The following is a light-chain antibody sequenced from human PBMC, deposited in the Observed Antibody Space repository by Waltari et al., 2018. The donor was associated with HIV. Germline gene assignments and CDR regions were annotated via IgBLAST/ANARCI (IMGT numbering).Light chain of an antibody. J-gene: IGLJ2*01. Sequence: QSALTQPPSVSGAPGQSVTISCSGTSSNIGAGFDVHWYQHLPGTAPLLLISSNNHPPSGVPDLFSCSKSATSASLAITGLQAEDEADYYCQSYDSSLSDSRLFGGGTKLTVL. CDR1: SSNIGAGFD. CDR2: SNN. CDR3: QSYDSSLSDSRL. V-gene: IGLV1-40*01.